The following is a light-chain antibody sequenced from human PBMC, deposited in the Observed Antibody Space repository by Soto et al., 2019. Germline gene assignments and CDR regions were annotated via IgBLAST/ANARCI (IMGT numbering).Light chain of an antibody. CDR1: QSVSSN. CDR3: QQYGGSPRT. Sequence: IVMTQSPATLSVTPGERATLSCRASQSVSSNLAWYQQKRGQAPRLLIHGASNRATGIPDRFSGSGSGTDFTHTITRLEPEDFAVYYCQQYGGSPRTFGQGTKV. V-gene: IGKV3-20*01. CDR2: GAS. J-gene: IGKJ1*01.